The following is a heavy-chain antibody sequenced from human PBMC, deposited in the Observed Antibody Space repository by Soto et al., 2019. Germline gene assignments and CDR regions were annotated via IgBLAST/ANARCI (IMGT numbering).Heavy chain of an antibody. D-gene: IGHD3-22*01. V-gene: IGHV4-4*02. CDR1: GGSITGSYW. CDR3: ARDQFTFYYDPSVQRAFDV. Sequence: SETLSLTCTVSGGSITGSYWWAWVRQTPGKGLEWIGEIDYHGSTNYNPSLKSRVTTSLDKSKNQFFLKLTSVTAADTGVYYCARDQFTFYYDPSVQRAFDVWGQGTMVTVSS. J-gene: IGHJ3*01. CDR2: IDYHGST.